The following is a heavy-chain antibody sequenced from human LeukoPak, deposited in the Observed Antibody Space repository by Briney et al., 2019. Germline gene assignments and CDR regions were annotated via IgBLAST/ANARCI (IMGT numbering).Heavy chain of an antibody. V-gene: IGHV4-59*01. CDR2: IYYSGST. CDR3: ARVATVTTGFDY. J-gene: IGHJ4*02. Sequence: SETLSLTCTVSGGSLSSYYWSWIRQPPGKGLEWIGYIYYSGSTNYNPSLKSRVTISVDTSKNQFSLKLSSVTAADTAVYYCARVATVTTGFDYWGKGTLVTVSS. D-gene: IGHD4-17*01. CDR1: GGSLSSYY.